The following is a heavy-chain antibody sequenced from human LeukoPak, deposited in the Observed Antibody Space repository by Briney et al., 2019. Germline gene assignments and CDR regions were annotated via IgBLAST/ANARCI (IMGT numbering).Heavy chain of an antibody. CDR1: GYSISSGYY. V-gene: IGHV4-38-2*02. Sequence: PETLSLTYAVSGYSISSGYYWGWIRPPPGKGLEWIGSIYHSGSTYYNPSLKSRVTISVDTSKNQFSLKLSSVTAADTAVYYCARDRSPDIVVVVAATERNWFDPWGQGTLVTVSS. D-gene: IGHD2-15*01. CDR2: IYHSGST. CDR3: ARDRSPDIVVVVAATERNWFDP. J-gene: IGHJ5*02.